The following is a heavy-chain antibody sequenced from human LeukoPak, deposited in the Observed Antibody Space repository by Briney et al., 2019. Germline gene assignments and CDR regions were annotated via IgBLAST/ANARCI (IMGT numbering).Heavy chain of an antibody. CDR2: INPNSGGT. CDR3: AKSIAAASTEDY. Sequence: ASVKVSCKASGYTFTGYYIHWVRQAPGQGLEWKGRINPNSGGTNYAQKFQGRVTMTRDTSISTAYMELSRLRSDDTAVYYCAKSIAAASTEDYWGQGTLVTVSS. J-gene: IGHJ4*02. CDR1: GYTFTGYY. V-gene: IGHV1-2*06. D-gene: IGHD6-13*01.